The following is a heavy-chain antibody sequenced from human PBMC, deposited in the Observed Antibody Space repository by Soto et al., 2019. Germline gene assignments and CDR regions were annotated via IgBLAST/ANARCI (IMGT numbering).Heavy chain of an antibody. CDR2: ISSSSSYI. CDR3: ARAYCSGGSCYPYYYGMDV. Sequence: GSLRLSCAASGFTFSSYSMNWVRQAPGKGLEWVSSISSSSSYIYYADSVKGRFTISRDNAKNSLYLQMNSLRAEDTAVYYCARAYCSGGSCYPYYYGMDVWGQGTTVTVSS. V-gene: IGHV3-21*01. J-gene: IGHJ6*02. D-gene: IGHD2-15*01. CDR1: GFTFSSYS.